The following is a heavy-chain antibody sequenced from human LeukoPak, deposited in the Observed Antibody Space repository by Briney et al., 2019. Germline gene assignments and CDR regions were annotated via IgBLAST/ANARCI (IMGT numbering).Heavy chain of an antibody. CDR1: GGSISSGGYY. V-gene: IGHV4-30-2*01. J-gene: IGHJ6*03. CDR2: IYHSGST. Sequence: PSETLSLTCTVSGGSISSGGYYWSWIRQPPGKGLEWIGYIYHSGSTYYNPSLKSRVTISVDRSKNQFSLKLSSVTAADTAVYYCASIDQLRYYYMDVWGKGTTVTVSS. CDR3: ASIDQLRYYYMDV. D-gene: IGHD2-2*01.